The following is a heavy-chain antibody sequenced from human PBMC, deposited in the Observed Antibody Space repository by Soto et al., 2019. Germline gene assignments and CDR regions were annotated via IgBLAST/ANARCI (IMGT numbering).Heavy chain of an antibody. Sequence: EVPLVESGGGLVQPGGSLRLSCAASGFTVSTNYMSWVRQAPGKGLEWISVIYSGGSTYYADSVKGRFTISRHNSKNTLYLQMNSLRAEDTAVYYCETDTAMIPGAFDYWGQGTLVTVSS. J-gene: IGHJ4*02. V-gene: IGHV3-66*01. CDR3: ETDTAMIPGAFDY. CDR2: IYSGGST. CDR1: GFTVSTNY. D-gene: IGHD5-18*01.